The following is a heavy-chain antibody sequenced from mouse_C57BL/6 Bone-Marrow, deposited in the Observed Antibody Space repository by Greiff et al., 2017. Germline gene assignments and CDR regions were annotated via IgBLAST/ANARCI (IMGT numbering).Heavy chain of an antibody. CDR1: GYTFTSYW. D-gene: IGHD4-1*01. J-gene: IGHJ3*01. V-gene: IGHV1-55*01. CDR3: ARAGLNWDEYAY. CDR2: IYPGSGST. Sequence: QVQLQQPGAELVKPGASVKMSCKASGYTFTSYWITWVKQRPGQGLEWIGDIYPGSGSTNYNEKFKSKATLTVDTSSSTAYMQLSSLTSEDSAVDYYARAGLNWDEYAYEGQGQGVTVTA.